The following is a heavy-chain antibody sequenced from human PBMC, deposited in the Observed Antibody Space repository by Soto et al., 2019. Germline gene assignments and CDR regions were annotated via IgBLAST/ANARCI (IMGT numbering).Heavy chain of an antibody. D-gene: IGHD4-17*01. Sequence: GASVKVSCKASGGTFSSYTISWVRQAPGQGLEWMGRINPNSGGTNYAQKFQGWVTMTRDTSTSTAYMELSRLRSDDTAVYYCARESTVTSDGYMDVWGKGTTVTVSS. CDR1: GGTFSSYT. J-gene: IGHJ6*03. CDR2: INPNSGGT. V-gene: IGHV1-2*04. CDR3: ARESTVTSDGYMDV.